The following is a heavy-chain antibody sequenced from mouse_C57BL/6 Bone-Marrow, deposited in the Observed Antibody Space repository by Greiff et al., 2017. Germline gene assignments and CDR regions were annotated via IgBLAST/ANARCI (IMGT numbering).Heavy chain of an antibody. Sequence: VQVVESGAELVRPGASVTLSCKASGYTFTDYEMHWVKQTPVHGLEWIGAIDPETGGTAYNQKFKGKAILTADKSSSPAYMELRSLTSEDSAVYYCTRSMGREDYFDYWGQGTTRTVSS. D-gene: IGHD4-1*01. CDR2: IDPETGGT. J-gene: IGHJ2*01. CDR1: GYTFTDYE. V-gene: IGHV1-15*01. CDR3: TRSMGREDYFDY.